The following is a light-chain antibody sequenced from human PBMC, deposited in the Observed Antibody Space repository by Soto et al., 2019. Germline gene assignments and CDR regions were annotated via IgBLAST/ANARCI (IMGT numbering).Light chain of an antibody. J-gene: IGKJ4*01. CDR1: QSVSISY. CDR3: QQYDSSPPFALT. V-gene: IGKV3-20*01. CDR2: GAS. Sequence: EIVLTQSPGTLSFSPGERATVSCRASQSVSISYLAWYQQRPGQAPRLLISGASSRATGIPDRFSGSGSGTDFTLTINRLEPEDFAVYYCQQYDSSPPFALTVGGGTKVDIK.